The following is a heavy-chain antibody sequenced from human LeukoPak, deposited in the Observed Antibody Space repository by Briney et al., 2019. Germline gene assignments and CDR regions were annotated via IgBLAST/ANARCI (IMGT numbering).Heavy chain of an antibody. V-gene: IGHV3-21*01. CDR2: VRSSHIYM. Sequence: GGSLRLSCAASGFDFTSYPMGWVRQAPGKGLEWISTVRSSHIYMFYTNSVKGRFTISRDNAKTSLYLQMNSLRVEDTAIYYCARDRGAIPHYYDSSGPDAFDIWGQGTMVTVSS. D-gene: IGHD3-22*01. CDR3: ARDRGAIPHYYDSSGPDAFDI. CDR1: GFDFTSYP. J-gene: IGHJ3*02.